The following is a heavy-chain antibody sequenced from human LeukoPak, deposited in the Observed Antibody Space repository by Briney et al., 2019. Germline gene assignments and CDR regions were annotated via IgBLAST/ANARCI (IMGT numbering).Heavy chain of an antibody. CDR1: GFTFSSYG. CDR3: ARDPSSSGLYYMDV. V-gene: IGHV3-30*03. J-gene: IGHJ6*03. D-gene: IGHD3-22*01. Sequence: PGGSLRLSCAASGFTFSSYGMHWVRQAPGKGLEWVAVISYDGSNKYYADSVKGRFTISRDNSKNMLYLQMNSLRAEDTAVYYCARDPSSSGLYYMDVWGKGTTVTVSS. CDR2: ISYDGSNK.